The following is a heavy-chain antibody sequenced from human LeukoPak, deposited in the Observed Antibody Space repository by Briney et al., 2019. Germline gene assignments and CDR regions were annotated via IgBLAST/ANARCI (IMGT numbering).Heavy chain of an antibody. CDR1: GGTFSSFA. J-gene: IGHJ6*02. CDR2: IIPIFGTA. V-gene: IGHV1-69*01. D-gene: IGHD3-3*01. Sequence: SVKVSCKASGGTFSSFAISWVRQAPGQGLEWMGGIIPIFGTANYAQKFQGRVTITADESTSTAYMELSSLRSEDTAVYYCAREQAPITIFGVVYYYGMDVWGQGTTVTVSS. CDR3: AREQAPITIFGVVYYYGMDV.